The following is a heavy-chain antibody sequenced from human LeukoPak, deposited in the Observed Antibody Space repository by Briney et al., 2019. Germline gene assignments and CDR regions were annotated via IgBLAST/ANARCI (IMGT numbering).Heavy chain of an antibody. CDR2: IIPILGIA. J-gene: IGHJ6*02. CDR1: GGTFSSYA. CDR3: ARQYGVLTSVGGMDV. V-gene: IGHV1-69*04. D-gene: IGHD3-3*01. Sequence: SVEVSCKASGGTFSSYAISWVRQAPGQGLEWMGRIIPILGIANYAQKFQGRVTITADKSTSTAYMELSSLRSEDTAVYYCARQYGVLTSVGGMDVWGQGTTVTVSS.